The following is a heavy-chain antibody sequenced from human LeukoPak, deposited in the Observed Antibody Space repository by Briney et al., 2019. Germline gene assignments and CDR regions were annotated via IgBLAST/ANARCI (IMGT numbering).Heavy chain of an antibody. V-gene: IGHV3-53*01. CDR3: AACPHGPDYSHH. CDR2: MYPGGST. Sequence: GGSLRLSCAASGLTVSSNYMSWVRQAPGKGLEWVSVMYPGGSTYYADSVKGRFTISRHNSKNTVFLRMSSLRAEDTAIYFCAACPHGPDYSHHWGQGTPVTISS. CDR1: GLTVSSNY. J-gene: IGHJ4*02. D-gene: IGHD2-2*01.